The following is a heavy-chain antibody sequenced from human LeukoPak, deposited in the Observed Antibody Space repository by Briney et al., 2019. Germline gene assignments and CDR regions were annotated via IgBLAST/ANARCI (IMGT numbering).Heavy chain of an antibody. V-gene: IGHV3-7*01. CDR2: IKQDGSEK. J-gene: IGHJ4*02. Sequence: PGGSLRLSCAASGLTFSSYLMSWVRQAPGKGLEWVANIKQDGSEKYYVDSVKGRFTISRDNAKNSLYLQMNSLRAEDTAVYYCARDTRGGGSFDWGQGTLVTVSS. D-gene: IGHD2-15*01. CDR3: ARDTRGGGSFD. CDR1: GLTFSSYL.